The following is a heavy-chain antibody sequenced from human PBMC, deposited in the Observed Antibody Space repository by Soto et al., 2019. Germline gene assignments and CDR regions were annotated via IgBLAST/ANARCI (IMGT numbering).Heavy chain of an antibody. CDR3: AKDPLGYSSGWYDY. CDR1: GFTFSSYA. V-gene: IGHV3-23*01. CDR2: ISGSGGST. Sequence: VGSLRLSCAASGFTFSSYAMSWVRQAPGKGLEWVSAISGSGGSTYYADSVKGRFTISRDNSKNTLYLQMNSLRAEDTAVYYCAKDPLGYSSGWYDYWGQGTLVTV. J-gene: IGHJ4*02. D-gene: IGHD6-19*01.